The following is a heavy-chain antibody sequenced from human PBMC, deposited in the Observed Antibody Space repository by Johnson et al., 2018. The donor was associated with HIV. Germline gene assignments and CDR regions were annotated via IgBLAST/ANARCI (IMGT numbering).Heavy chain of an antibody. D-gene: IGHD3-16*01. CDR2: IYSGGST. Sequence: VQLVESGGGLVQPGGSLRLSCAASGFTVSNNYMSWVRQAPGTGLEWVSIIYSGGSTYYADSVKGRFTISRDNAKNTLYLQMNSLRAEDTAVYYCARAWGGSYSAFDIWGQGTMVTVSS. V-gene: IGHV3-66*01. CDR1: GFTVSNNY. J-gene: IGHJ3*02. CDR3: ARAWGGSYSAFDI.